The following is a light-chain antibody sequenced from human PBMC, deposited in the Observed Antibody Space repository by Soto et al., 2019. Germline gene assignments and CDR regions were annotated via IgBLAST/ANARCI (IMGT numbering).Light chain of an antibody. CDR2: DND. CDR3: GTCDSSLSAGV. J-gene: IGLJ3*02. Sequence: QSVLTQPPSVSAAPGQKVTISCSGSSSNIGHNYVSWYQQLPGTAPKLLIYDNDKRPSGIPDRFSGSKSGTSATLDITGLQTGDEADYYCGTCDSSLSAGVFGGGTKLTVL. CDR1: SSNIGHNY. V-gene: IGLV1-51*01.